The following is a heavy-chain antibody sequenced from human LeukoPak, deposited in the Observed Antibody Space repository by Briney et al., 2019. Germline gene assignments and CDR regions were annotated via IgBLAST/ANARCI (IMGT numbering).Heavy chain of an antibody. Sequence: GESLRLSCAASGFSFEDYGMSWVRQAPEKGLEWVSGINWSGDSTGYADSVKGRFTISRDNGKNSLYLQMNSLRDEDTALYYCASQVGGYCYGGPCYSGRYYYGMDVWGQGTTVTVSS. CDR2: INWSGDST. CDR3: ASQVGGYCYGGPCYSGRYYYGMDV. J-gene: IGHJ6*02. CDR1: GFSFEDYG. D-gene: IGHD2-15*01. V-gene: IGHV3-20*04.